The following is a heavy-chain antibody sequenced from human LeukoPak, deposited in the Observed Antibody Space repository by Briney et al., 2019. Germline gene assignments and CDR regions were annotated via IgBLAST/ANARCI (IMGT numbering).Heavy chain of an antibody. CDR1: GFTFSSYS. D-gene: IGHD2-2*01. J-gene: IGHJ3*02. CDR2: ISSSSSTI. CDR3: ARDVSSRTSHAFDI. Sequence: GGSLRLSCAASGFTFSSYSMNWVRQAPGKGLEWVSYISSSSSTIYYADSVKGRFTISRDNAKNSLYLEMNSLRAEDTAVYYCARDVSSRTSHAFDIWGQGTMVTVSS. V-gene: IGHV3-48*01.